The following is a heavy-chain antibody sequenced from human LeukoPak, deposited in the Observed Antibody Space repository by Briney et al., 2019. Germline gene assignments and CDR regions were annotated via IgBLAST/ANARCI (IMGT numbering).Heavy chain of an antibody. CDR3: ARGRSGYHYDY. CDR2: INTGGEYT. Sequence: PGGPLDPPLQALELAFSNYAMAWVPTVPGKGLGGVSGINTGGEYTYYADSVKGRFTISRDNAKNSLYLQMNSLRAEDTAAYYCARGRSGYHYDYWGQGTLVTVSS. J-gene: IGHJ4*02. CDR1: ELAFSNYA. D-gene: IGHD3-22*01. V-gene: IGHV3-23*01.